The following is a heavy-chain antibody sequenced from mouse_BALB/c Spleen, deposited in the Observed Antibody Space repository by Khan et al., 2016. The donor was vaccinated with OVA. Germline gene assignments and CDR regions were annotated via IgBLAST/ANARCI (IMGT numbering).Heavy chain of an antibody. CDR2: IWSGGIT. D-gene: IGHD1-1*02. CDR3: AKNRNGYVDY. V-gene: IGHV2-2*02. J-gene: IGHJ2*01. Sequence: QVQLQQSGPGLVQPSQSLSITCTVSGFSLTNYGVHWVRQSPGKGLEWLGVIWSGGITDYNETFISRLSISKDISKSQVFFNMHSLHANDTARYYWAKNRNGYVDYWGQGTTLTGSS. CDR1: GFSLTNYG.